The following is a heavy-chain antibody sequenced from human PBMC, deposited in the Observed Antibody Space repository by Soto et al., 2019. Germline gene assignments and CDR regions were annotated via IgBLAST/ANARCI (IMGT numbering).Heavy chain of an antibody. Sequence: LEWMGGIIPIFGTANYSQKFQGRVTITRDTSASTAYMELSSLRSEDTAVYYCAREGLCSGDTCYPNWFDPWGQGTLVTVSS. CDR2: IIPIFGTA. J-gene: IGHJ5*02. CDR3: AREGLCSGDTCYPNWFDP. D-gene: IGHD2-15*01. V-gene: IGHV1-69*05.